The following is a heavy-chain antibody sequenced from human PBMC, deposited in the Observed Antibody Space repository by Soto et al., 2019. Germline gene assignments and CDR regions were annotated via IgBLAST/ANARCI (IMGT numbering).Heavy chain of an antibody. D-gene: IGHD3-22*01. CDR1: GGSFKSYY. CDR3: DRYYDSSGSHWSDS. CDR2: IHTSGST. V-gene: IGHV4-4*08. J-gene: IGHJ5*01. Sequence: SETLSLTCSVSGGSFKSYYWSWVRQPPGKGLEWIGYIHTSGSTNYNPSLKSRVTISLDTSKNHFSLKLSSVTAADTAVYFCDRYYDSSGSHWSDSWGQGTLVTVSS.